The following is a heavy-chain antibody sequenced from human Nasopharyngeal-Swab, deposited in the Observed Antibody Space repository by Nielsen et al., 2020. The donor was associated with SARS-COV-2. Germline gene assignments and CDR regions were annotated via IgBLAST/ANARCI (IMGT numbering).Heavy chain of an antibody. J-gene: IGHJ3*02. CDR1: GFTFSSYA. CDR3: ARSHDYGNHDAFDI. D-gene: IGHD4-17*01. Sequence: SLKISCAASGFTFSSYAMHWVRQAPGKGLEWVAVISYDGSNKYYADSVKGRFTISRDNAKNSLYLQMNSLRAEDTAVYYCARSHDYGNHDAFDIWGQGTMVTVSS. CDR2: ISYDGSNK. V-gene: IGHV3-30-3*01.